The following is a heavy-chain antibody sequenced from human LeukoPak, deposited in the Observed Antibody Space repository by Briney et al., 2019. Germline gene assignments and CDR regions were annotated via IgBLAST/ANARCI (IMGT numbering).Heavy chain of an antibody. CDR3: ARDRSTVTTRTRGWAFDI. V-gene: IGHV3-11*04. D-gene: IGHD4-17*01. J-gene: IGHJ3*02. CDR1: GFTFSDYY. CDR2: ISSSGSTI. Sequence: GGSLRLSCAASGFTFSDYYMSWIRQAPGKGLEGVSYISSSGSTIYYADSVKGRFTISRDNAKNSLYLQMNSLRAEDSAVYYCARDRSTVTTRTRGWAFDIWGQGTLVTVSS.